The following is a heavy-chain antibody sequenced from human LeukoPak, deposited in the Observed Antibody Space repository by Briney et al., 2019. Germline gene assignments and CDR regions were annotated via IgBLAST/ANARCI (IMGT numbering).Heavy chain of an antibody. J-gene: IGHJ6*02. V-gene: IGHV4-59*01. CDR2: MYYSGSG. CDR3: ARTFSESYYYYGMDV. Sequence: PSETLSLTCTVSGGSISNFYWNWIRQPPGKGLEWIGYMYYSGSGDYNPSLKSRVTISVDTSKNQFSLKLRSVTAADTAVYYCARTFSESYYYYGMDVWGQGTTVTVSS. CDR1: GGSISNFY. D-gene: IGHD1-26*01.